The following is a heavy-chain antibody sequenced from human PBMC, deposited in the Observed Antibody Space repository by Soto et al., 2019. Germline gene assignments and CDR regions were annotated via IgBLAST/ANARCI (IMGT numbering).Heavy chain of an antibody. J-gene: IGHJ4*02. CDR1: GYTFTTYA. V-gene: IGHV1-3*01. CDR2: INPDNGNT. D-gene: IGHD5-12*01. Sequence: ASVKVSCKASGYTFTTYAVHWVRQAPGQGLEWMGWINPDNGNTKYSQKFQGRVTITRDTSASTAYMEQSSLRSEDTAVYYCARDDSGFSGCHYIDYFNYWGQGALVTVSS. CDR3: ARDDSGFSGCHYIDYFNY.